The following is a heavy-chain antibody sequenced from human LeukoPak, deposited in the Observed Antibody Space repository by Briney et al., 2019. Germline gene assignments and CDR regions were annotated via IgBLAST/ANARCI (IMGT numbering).Heavy chain of an antibody. J-gene: IGHJ6*03. CDR3: ARETSQKGAHYMDV. CDR2: IYYSGYT. Sequence: SETLSLTCTVSGGSISSYYWSWIRHPPGKGLKWIGNIYYSGYTTHSPSLRSRVTISVDTSKNQFSLKLSSVTAADTAVYYCARETSQKGAHYMDVWGKGTTITISS. D-gene: IGHD3-16*01. CDR1: GGSISSYY. V-gene: IGHV4-59*01.